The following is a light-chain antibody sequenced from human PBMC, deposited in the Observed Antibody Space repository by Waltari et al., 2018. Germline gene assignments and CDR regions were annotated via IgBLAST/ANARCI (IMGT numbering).Light chain of an antibody. CDR3: ISYTTRRLWV. V-gene: IGLV2-14*02. CDR1: NSDVGSYNV. CDR2: DVN. Sequence: QSALTQPASVSGSLGQSITISCTGTNSDVGSYNVVSWHQQHPGKAPKLFLYDVNKRPSGVSNLFSGAKSGNTASLTISGLQAEDEADYYCISYTTRRLWVFGGGTQLTVL. J-gene: IGLJ3*02.